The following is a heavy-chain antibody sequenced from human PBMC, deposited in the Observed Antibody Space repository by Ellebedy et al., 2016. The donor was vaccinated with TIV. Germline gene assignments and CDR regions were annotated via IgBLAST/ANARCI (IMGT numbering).Heavy chain of an antibody. V-gene: IGHV4-59*01. CDR1: GGSISDSY. Sequence: SETLSLXXTVSGGSISDSYWSWIRQPPGKGLEWLGCVFYTGRTNYNPALQSRVTISVDTSTNQFSLKVTSVTAADTAVYFCAKDGPMTRSPNMYYHYAPDVWGQGTTVTVTS. J-gene: IGHJ6*02. CDR3: AKDGPMTRSPNMYYHYAPDV. D-gene: IGHD2/OR15-2a*01. CDR2: VFYTGRT.